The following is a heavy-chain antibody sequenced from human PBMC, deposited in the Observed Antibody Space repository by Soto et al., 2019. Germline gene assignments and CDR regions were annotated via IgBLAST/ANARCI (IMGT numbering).Heavy chain of an antibody. Sequence: PGESLKISCKGSGYNFNTYWIGWVRQMPGKGLEWMGIIYPGDSDTRYSPSFQGQVTISADKSISTAYLQWSSLKASDTAMYYCARLNFDIFTGYHYNPYYFDYLGQGTPVTVS. CDR1: GYNFNTYW. D-gene: IGHD3-9*01. CDR3: ARLNFDIFTGYHYNPYYFDY. CDR2: IYPGDSDT. V-gene: IGHV5-51*01. J-gene: IGHJ4*02.